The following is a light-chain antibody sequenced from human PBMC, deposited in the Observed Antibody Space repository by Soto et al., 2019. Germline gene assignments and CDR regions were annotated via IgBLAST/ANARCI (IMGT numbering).Light chain of an antibody. V-gene: IGLV2-14*01. J-gene: IGLJ1*01. Sequence: QSVLPQPASVSGSPGQSIAISCTGSSSDVGIYNYVSWYQQHPGKVPKLIIYEVTNRPSGVSNRFSGSKSGNTASLTISGLQAEDEAEYYCSSYTTSSTRVFGTGTKVTVL. CDR2: EVT. CDR1: SSDVGIYNY. CDR3: SSYTTSSTRV.